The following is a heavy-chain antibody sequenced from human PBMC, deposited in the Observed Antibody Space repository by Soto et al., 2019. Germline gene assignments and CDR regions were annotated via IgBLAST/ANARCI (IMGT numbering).Heavy chain of an antibody. CDR3: ARDNDRLQLGGNYYYIMDV. D-gene: IGHD5-12*01. CDR1: GGTFSSYA. CDR2: IMPIFRTP. V-gene: IGHV1-69*12. Sequence: QVQLVQSGAEVKKPGSSVKVSCKASGGTFSSYAISWVRQAPGQGLEWMGGIMPIFRTPDYAQKFQGRVTITADESTSTAYVELSSLRSDDTGVYYCARDNDRLQLGGNYYYIMDVWGQGITVTVSS. J-gene: IGHJ6*02.